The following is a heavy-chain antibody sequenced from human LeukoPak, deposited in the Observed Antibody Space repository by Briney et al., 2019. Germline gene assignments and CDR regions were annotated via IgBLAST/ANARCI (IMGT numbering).Heavy chain of an antibody. V-gene: IGHV1-8*01. J-gene: IGHJ5*02. CDR1: GYTFTSYD. CDR3: ARLSGSSWSYNWFDP. Sequence: ASVKVSCKASGYTFTSYDINWVRQATGQGLEWMGWMNPNSGNTGYAQKFQGRVTMTRNTSISTAYMELSSLRSEDTAVYYCARLSGSSWSYNWFDPWGQRTLVTVSS. D-gene: IGHD6-13*01. CDR2: MNPNSGNT.